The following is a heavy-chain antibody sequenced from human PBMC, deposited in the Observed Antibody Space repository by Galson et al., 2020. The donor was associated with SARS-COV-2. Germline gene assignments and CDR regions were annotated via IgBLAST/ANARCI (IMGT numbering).Heavy chain of an antibody. J-gene: IGHJ5*02. V-gene: IGHV3-7*01. CDR2: IKQHGSEK. CDR3: ARENGEKSFDH. CDR1: GFTFSSHW. D-gene: IGHD4-17*01. Sequence: GGSLRLSCAASGFTFSSHWMSWVRQAPGKGPEWVANIKQHGSEKYYVDSVKGRFTISRDNAKNSLYLQMNSLRAEDTAVYYCARENGEKSFDHWGQGTLVTVSS.